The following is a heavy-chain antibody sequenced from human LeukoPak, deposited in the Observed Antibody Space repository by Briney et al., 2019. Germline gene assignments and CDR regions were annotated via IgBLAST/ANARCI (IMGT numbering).Heavy chain of an antibody. CDR3: ARCGYGVGWVNYYDSSGYPCQMHAFDI. J-gene: IGHJ3*02. V-gene: IGHV3-66*01. Sequence: GGSLRLSCAASGFTVSSNYMSWVRQAPGKGLEWVSVIYSGGSTYYADSVKGRFTISRDNSKNTLYLQMNSLRAEDTAVYYCARCGYGVGWVNYYDSSGYPCQMHAFDIWGQGTMVTVSS. D-gene: IGHD3-22*01. CDR1: GFTVSSNY. CDR2: IYSGGST.